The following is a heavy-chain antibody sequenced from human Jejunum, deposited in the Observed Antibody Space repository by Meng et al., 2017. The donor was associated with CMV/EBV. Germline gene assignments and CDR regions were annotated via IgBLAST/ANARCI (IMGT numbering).Heavy chain of an antibody. J-gene: IGHJ4*02. V-gene: IGHV2-5*02. Sequence: KESRTHIVNPTQTLALPCSFAGCSLSTSGGGVGWIRQPPGKALEWLALIYWDDDKRYSPSLKNILTITKDTSKNQVVLTLTNIDPVDTATYYCAHRHRLRDFDYWGQGTLVTVSS. CDR1: GCSLSTSGGG. CDR2: IYWDDDK. D-gene: IGHD4-17*01. CDR3: AHRHRLRDFDY.